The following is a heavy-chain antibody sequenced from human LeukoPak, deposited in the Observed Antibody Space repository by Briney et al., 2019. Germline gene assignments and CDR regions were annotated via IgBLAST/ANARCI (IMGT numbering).Heavy chain of an antibody. Sequence: SETLSLTCTVSGGSMSSHYWSWIRQPPGRGLEWIGNIYYSGSTNYNPSLNSRVTISVDTAKNQYSRKLSSVTAADTAVYYCARGRGGPYYFDYWGQGSLVTVSS. J-gene: IGHJ4*02. CDR2: IYYSGST. CDR1: GGSMSSHY. D-gene: IGHD3-10*01. V-gene: IGHV4-59*11. CDR3: ARGRGGPYYFDY.